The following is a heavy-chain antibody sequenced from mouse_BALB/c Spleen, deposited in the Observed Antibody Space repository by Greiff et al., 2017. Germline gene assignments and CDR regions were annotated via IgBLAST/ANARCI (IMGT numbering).Heavy chain of an antibody. V-gene: IGHV1-87*01. CDR2: IYPGDGDT. J-gene: IGHJ2*01. CDR3: ARGDSMISDY. Sequence: VQLQQSGAELARPGASVKLSCKASGYTFTSYWMQWVKQRPGQGLEWIGAIYPGDGDTRYTQKFKGKATLTADKSSSTAYMQLSSLASEDSAVYYCARGDSMISDYWGQGTTLTVSS. CDR1: GYTFTSYW. D-gene: IGHD2-4*01.